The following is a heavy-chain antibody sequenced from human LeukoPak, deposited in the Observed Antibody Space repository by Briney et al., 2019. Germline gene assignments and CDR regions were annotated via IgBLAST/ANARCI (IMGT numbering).Heavy chain of an antibody. V-gene: IGHV3-11*04. CDR2: MSSTGNTI. Sequence: GGSLRLSCAASGFTLSDYYMTWIRQAPGKGLEWVSYMSSTGNTIYYADSVKGRFTVSRDNAKNSLFLQMDSLRAEHTAVYYCARSSDYFTYFGLWGRGSLVTVSS. CDR1: GFTLSDYY. J-gene: IGHJ2*01. CDR3: ARSSDYFTYFGL. D-gene: IGHD2/OR15-2a*01.